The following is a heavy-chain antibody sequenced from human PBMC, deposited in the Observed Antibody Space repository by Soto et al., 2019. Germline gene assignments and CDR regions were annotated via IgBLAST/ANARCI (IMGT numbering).Heavy chain of an antibody. J-gene: IGHJ4*02. V-gene: IGHV4-4*02. Sequence: ETLSLTCAGSGASMSTNNCWSWVRQPPGKGLEWIGEVYHSGSTNCNPSLKSRVTISIDKSKNQFSLRLTSMTAADTDVYYCAVPGAGDFDYWSQGTLVTVSS. CDR2: VYHSGST. CDR1: GASMSTNNC. CDR3: AVPGAGDFDY. D-gene: IGHD6-13*01.